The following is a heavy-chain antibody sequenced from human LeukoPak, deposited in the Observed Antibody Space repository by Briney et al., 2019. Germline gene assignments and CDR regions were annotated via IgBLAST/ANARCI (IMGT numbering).Heavy chain of an antibody. CDR2: ISYDGSEK. D-gene: IGHD2-2*01. J-gene: IGHJ6*04. CDR3: ARDRVAVSSPSRHGMDV. Sequence: GGSLRLSCAASGFIFRSYNMFWVRQAPGKGLDWVASISYDGSEKSYADSTKGRFTISRDKSNNTLYLEMNSLRGEDTAVYYCARDRVAVSSPSRHGMDVWGKGTTVTVSS. CDR1: GFIFRSYN. V-gene: IGHV3-30*04.